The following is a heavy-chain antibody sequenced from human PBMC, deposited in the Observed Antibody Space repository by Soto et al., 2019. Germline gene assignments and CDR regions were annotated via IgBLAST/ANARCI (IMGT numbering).Heavy chain of an antibody. J-gene: IGHJ5*02. CDR1: GGSFSGYC. Sequence: SETLSLTCAVYGGSFSGYCWSWIRQPPGKGLEWIGEINHSGSTNYNPSLTSRVTISVDTSKNQFSLKLSSGTAADTAVYYCARGSPRITMVRGVMPSSNWFDPWGQGTLVTVSS. V-gene: IGHV4-34*01. D-gene: IGHD3-10*01. CDR3: ARGSPRITMVRGVMPSSNWFDP. CDR2: INHSGST.